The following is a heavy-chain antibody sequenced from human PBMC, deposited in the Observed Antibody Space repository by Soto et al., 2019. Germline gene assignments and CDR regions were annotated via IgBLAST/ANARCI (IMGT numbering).Heavy chain of an antibody. CDR1: GLTFTRYS. Sequence: PGGSLRLSCAASGLTFTRYSMNWVRQAPGNGLEWVPSISSTTNYIYYGDSMKGRFTISRDNAKNSLYLEMNSLRAEDTAVYYCARESEDLTSNFDYWGQGALVTVSS. CDR3: ARESEDLTSNFDY. J-gene: IGHJ4*02. CDR2: ISSTTNYI. V-gene: IGHV3-21*06.